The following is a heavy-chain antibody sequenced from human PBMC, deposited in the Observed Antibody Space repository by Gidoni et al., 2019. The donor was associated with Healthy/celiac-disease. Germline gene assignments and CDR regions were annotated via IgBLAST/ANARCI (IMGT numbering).Heavy chain of an antibody. J-gene: IGHJ4*02. V-gene: IGHV4-59*08. Sequence: QVQLPESGPGLVNPSETLSLPCTVSGGSISSYYWSWSRQPPGKGLEWIGYISYSGSTNYNPSLKSRVTISVDTSKNQFSLKLSAVTAADTAVYYCARSARGATVDYWGQGTLVTVSS. CDR2: ISYSGST. CDR1: GGSISSYY. CDR3: ARSARGATVDY. D-gene: IGHD1-26*01.